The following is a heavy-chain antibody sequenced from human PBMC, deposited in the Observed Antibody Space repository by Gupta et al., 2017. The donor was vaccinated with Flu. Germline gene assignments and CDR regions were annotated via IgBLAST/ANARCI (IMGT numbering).Heavy chain of an antibody. CDR3: ARTRWAVAGTAYYFDY. CDR2: IYYSGST. V-gene: IGHV4-39*01. Sequence: QLQLQESGPGLVKPSETLSLTCTVSGGSISSSSYYWGWIRQPPGKGLEWIGSIYYSGSTYYNPSLKSRVTISVDTSKNQFSLKLSSVTAADTAVYYCARTRWAVAGTAYYFDYWGQGTLVTVSS. CDR1: GGSISSSSYY. J-gene: IGHJ4*02. D-gene: IGHD6-19*01.